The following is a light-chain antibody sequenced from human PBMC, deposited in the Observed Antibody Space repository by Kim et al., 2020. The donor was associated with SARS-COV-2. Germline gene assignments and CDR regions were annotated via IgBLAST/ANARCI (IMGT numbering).Light chain of an antibody. CDR1: QSGINDY. CDR3: QQYGNFPYT. V-gene: IGKV3-20*01. CDR2: AAS. Sequence: PGEKTPPSCRASQSGINDYLAGYQLKSGQAPRLLIYAASIRATGIPDRFSGSGSGTDFTLTISGLEPEDFAVYSCQQYGNFPYTFGQGTKLEI. J-gene: IGKJ2*01.